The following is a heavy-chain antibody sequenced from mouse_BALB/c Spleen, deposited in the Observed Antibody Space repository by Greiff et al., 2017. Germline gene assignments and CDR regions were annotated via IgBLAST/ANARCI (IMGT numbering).Heavy chain of an antibody. CDR3: ARWGNYYGSSSFAY. CDR1: GYSFTSYW. Sequence: QVQLQQSGAELVRPGASVKLSCKASGYSFTSYWMNWVKQRPGQGLEWIGMIHPSDSDTRLNQKFKDKATLTVDKSSSTAYMQLSSPTSEDSAVYYCARWGNYYGSSSFAYWGQGTLVTVSA. D-gene: IGHD1-1*01. V-gene: IGHV1-74*01. J-gene: IGHJ3*01. CDR2: IHPSDSDT.